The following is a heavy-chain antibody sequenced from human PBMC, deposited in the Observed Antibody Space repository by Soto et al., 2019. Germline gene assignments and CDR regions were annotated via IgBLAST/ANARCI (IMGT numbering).Heavy chain of an antibody. V-gene: IGHV1-69*06. Sequence: RASVKVSCKASGGTFSSYAISWVRQAPGQGLEWMGGIIPIFGTANYAQKFQGRVTITADKSTSTAYMELSSLRSEDTAVYYCARNLAPMVRGVISYYYYGMDVWGQGTTVTVSS. CDR1: GGTFSSYA. D-gene: IGHD3-10*01. CDR2: IIPIFGTA. J-gene: IGHJ6*02. CDR3: ARNLAPMVRGVISYYYYGMDV.